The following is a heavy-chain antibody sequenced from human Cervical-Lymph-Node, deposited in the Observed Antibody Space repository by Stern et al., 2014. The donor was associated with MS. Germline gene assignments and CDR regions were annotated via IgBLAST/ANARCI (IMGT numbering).Heavy chain of an antibody. V-gene: IGHV1-46*01. J-gene: IGHJ4*02. D-gene: IGHD3-22*01. Sequence: VQLVQSGAEVKKPGASVKLSCKASGYTFTRYYMHWVRKAPGKGLEWMGIINPSGDTTNYAQNVQGRVTLTRDTSTSTVYMDLSSLRSEDTAVYYCARDLPPSTYYFDSSGYPFDYWGQGTLVTVSS. CDR3: ARDLPPSTYYFDSSGYPFDY. CDR1: GYTFTRYY. CDR2: INPSGDTT.